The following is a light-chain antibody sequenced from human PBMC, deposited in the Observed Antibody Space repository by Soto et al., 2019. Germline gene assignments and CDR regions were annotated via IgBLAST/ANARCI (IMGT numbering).Light chain of an antibody. J-gene: IGKJ1*01. CDR3: QQRSNWPPWT. CDR1: QSVSSY. CDR2: DAS. V-gene: IGKV3-11*01. Sequence: EIVLTQSPATLSLSPGERATLSCRASQSVSSYLAWYQQKPGQAPRLLSYDASNRATGIPARFSGSGAGTDFTLPISSLEPEGFAVYYCQQRSNWPPWTFGQGTKVEIK.